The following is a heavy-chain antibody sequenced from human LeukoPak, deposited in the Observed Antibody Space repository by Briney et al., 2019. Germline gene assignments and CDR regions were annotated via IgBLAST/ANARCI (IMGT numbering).Heavy chain of an antibody. D-gene: IGHD1-26*01. CDR3: ARAGRLMWELLLYFDY. CDR2: ISYDGSNK. CDR1: GFTFSSYG. J-gene: IGHJ4*02. V-gene: IGHV3-30*03. Sequence: GGSLRLSCAASGFTFSSYGMHWVRQAPGKGLEWVAVISYDGSNKYYADSVKGRFTISRDNSKNTLYLQMNSLRAEDTAVYYCARAGRLMWELLLYFDYWGQGTLVTVSS.